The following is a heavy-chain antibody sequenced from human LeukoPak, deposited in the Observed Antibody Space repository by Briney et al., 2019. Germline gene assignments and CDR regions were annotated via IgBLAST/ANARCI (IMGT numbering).Heavy chain of an antibody. Sequence: ASVKVSCKASGYTFTSYYMHWVRQAPGQGLEWMGIINPSGGSTSYAQKFRGRVTMTRDTSTSTVYMELSSLRSEDTAVYYCATSMSGYRYYFDYWGQGTLVTVSS. CDR1: GYTFTSYY. D-gene: IGHD3-3*01. CDR3: ATSMSGYRYYFDY. V-gene: IGHV1-46*01. CDR2: INPSGGST. J-gene: IGHJ4*02.